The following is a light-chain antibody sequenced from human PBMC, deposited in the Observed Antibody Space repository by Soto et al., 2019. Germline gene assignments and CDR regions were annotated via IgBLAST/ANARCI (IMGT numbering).Light chain of an antibody. Sequence: EIVMTQSPDTLSVSPGEGATLSCRASRSISRYLAWYQHQPGQAPRILIYGESTRATGIPDRFSGSGSGTELNLTISRLQSEDFAVYYCQKYNNWPWTCGQGTKVDIK. CDR1: RSISRY. CDR2: GES. J-gene: IGKJ1*01. CDR3: QKYNNWPWT. V-gene: IGKV3-15*01.